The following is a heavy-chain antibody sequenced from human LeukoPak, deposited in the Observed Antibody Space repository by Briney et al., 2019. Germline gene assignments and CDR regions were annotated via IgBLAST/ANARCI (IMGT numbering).Heavy chain of an antibody. D-gene: IGHD6-13*01. CDR3: ARSGEQLCDY. Sequence: GGSLRLSCVASGFTFSSYWMHWVRQDPRKGLVWVSRINGDGRNINYADSVRGRFTISRDNAKNTLYLQMNTLRVEDTAVYYCARSGEQLCDYWGQGTLVTVSS. CDR2: INGDGRNI. CDR1: GFTFSSYW. V-gene: IGHV3-74*01. J-gene: IGHJ4*02.